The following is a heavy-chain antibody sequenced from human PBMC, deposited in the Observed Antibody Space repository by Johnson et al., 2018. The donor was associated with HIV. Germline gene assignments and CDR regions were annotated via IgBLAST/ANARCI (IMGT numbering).Heavy chain of an antibody. J-gene: IGHJ3*01. V-gene: IGHV3-30*03. Sequence: QVQLVESGGGVVQPGRSLRLSCAASGFTFSSYGMHWVRQAPGKGLEWVACISYDGGNTYYADSVRGRITISRDNSKNTVYLQMNRLRAEDTAVYYCARERFSDMLTGYHAFDVWGQGTLVTVSS. CDR2: ISYDGGNT. CDR1: GFTFSSYG. D-gene: IGHD3-9*01. CDR3: ARERFSDMLTGYHAFDV.